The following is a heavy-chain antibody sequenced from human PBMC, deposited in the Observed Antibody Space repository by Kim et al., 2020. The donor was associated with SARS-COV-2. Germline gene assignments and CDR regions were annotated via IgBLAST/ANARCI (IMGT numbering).Heavy chain of an antibody. Sequence: SETLSLTCAVSGDSFSSVAYYWSWIRRPPGRGLEWIGYISYSGSKYFNPSLQSRVTMSVDTSKNQFSLDLSSVTAADTAVYFCARVQGGRYVTYWGQ. CDR3: ARVQGGRYVTY. J-gene: IGHJ4*02. V-gene: IGHV4-30-4*01. D-gene: IGHD3-16*01. CDR1: GDSFSSVAYY. CDR2: ISYSGSK.